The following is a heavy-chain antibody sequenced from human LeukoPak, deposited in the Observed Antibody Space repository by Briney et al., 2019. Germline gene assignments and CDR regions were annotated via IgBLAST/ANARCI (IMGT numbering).Heavy chain of an antibody. J-gene: IGHJ6*02. CDR1: GFTFSSYA. V-gene: IGHV3-30-3*01. D-gene: IGHD3-3*01. CDR3: AKDQVGYDFWSGSTGDYGMDV. CDR2: ISYDGSNK. Sequence: PGGSLRLSCAASGFTFSSYAMHWVRQAPGKGLEWVAVISYDGSNKYYADSVKGRFTISRDNSKNTLYLQMNSLRAEDTAVYYCAKDQVGYDFWSGSTGDYGMDVWGQGTTVTVSS.